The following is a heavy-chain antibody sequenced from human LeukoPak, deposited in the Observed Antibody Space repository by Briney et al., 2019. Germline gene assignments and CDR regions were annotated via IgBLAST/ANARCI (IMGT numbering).Heavy chain of an antibody. V-gene: IGHV3-74*01. Sequence: PGGSLRLSCAVSGLTFSSYAMTWVRQAPGKGLVWVSRINSDGSSTRYADSAKGRFTISRDNAKNTLYLQMNSLGAEDTAVYFCTGESYNDGNFDYWGQGTLVTASS. CDR2: INSDGSST. J-gene: IGHJ4*02. CDR3: TGESYNDGNFDY. D-gene: IGHD3-10*01. CDR1: GLTFSSYA.